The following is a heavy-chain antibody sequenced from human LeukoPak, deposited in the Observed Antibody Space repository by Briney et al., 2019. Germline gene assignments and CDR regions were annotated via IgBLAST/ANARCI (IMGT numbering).Heavy chain of an antibody. J-gene: IGHJ4*02. CDR2: ISSSSSYI. CDR3: ARSSTTWIQLWLFDY. CDR1: GFTFSSYS. D-gene: IGHD5-18*01. V-gene: IGHV3-21*01. Sequence: GGSLRLSCAASGFTFSSYSMNWVRQAPGKGLEWVSSISSSSSYIYYADSVKGRFTISRDNAKNSLYLQMNSLRAEDTAVYYCARSSTTWIQLWLFDYWGQGTLVTISS.